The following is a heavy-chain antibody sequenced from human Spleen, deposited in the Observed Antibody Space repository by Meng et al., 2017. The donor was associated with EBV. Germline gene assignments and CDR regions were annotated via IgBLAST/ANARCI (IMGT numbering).Heavy chain of an antibody. D-gene: IGHD3-22*01. CDR3: ARETSYDSGGHYYPIRH. CDR2: INPDSGGT. V-gene: IGHV1-2*06. CDR1: GYIFTAYH. Sequence: QVQLVQSGAEVKKPWASVMVSCKASGYIFTAYHLHWVRQAPGQGLEWMGRINPDSGGTDYAQRFQGRFTMTRDTSISTAYMELSRLRSDDSALYYCARETSYDSGGHYYPIRHWGQGTLVTVSS. J-gene: IGHJ4*02.